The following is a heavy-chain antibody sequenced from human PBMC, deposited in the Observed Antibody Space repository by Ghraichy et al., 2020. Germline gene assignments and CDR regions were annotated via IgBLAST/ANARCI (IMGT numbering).Heavy chain of an antibody. CDR2: GHYNGRT. CDR1: GASISAYY. V-gene: IGHV4-59*01. J-gene: IGHJ3*02. D-gene: IGHD1-26*01. Sequence: ESLSISCAVSGASISAYYWNWIRQPPGKGLEWIGYGHYNGRTLQNPSLKSRVTMSVDTSKNQFSLKMISVTAADTGVYFCARWDEGRRAFEMWGQGTMVTVSS. CDR3: ARWDEGRRAFEM.